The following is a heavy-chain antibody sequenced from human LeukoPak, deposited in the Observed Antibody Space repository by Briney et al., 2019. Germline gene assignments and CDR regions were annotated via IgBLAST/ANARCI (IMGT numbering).Heavy chain of an antibody. Sequence: SETLSLTCTVSGGSISSYYWSWIRQPAGKGLEWIGRIYTSGSTNYNPSLKSRVPMSVDTSKNQFSLKLSSVTAADTAVYYCASGTFYCTNGVCYTWFDPWGQGTLVTVSS. CDR3: ASGTFYCTNGVCYTWFDP. D-gene: IGHD2-8*01. V-gene: IGHV4-4*07. CDR1: GGSISSYY. CDR2: IYTSGST. J-gene: IGHJ5*02.